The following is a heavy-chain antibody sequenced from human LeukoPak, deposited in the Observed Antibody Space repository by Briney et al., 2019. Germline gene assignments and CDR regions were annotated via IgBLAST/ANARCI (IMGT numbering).Heavy chain of an antibody. CDR3: ARAPGNIVVVVAAAWFDP. V-gene: IGHV4-39*07. Sequence: TSETLSLTCTVSGGSISSSAYYWGWIRQPPGEGLEWIGSMYYSGSTYYNPSLKSRVTISVATSKNQFSLNLSSVTAADTAVYYCARAPGNIVVVVAAAWFDPWGQGTLVTVSS. CDR1: GGSISSSAYY. J-gene: IGHJ5*02. D-gene: IGHD2-15*01. CDR2: MYYSGST.